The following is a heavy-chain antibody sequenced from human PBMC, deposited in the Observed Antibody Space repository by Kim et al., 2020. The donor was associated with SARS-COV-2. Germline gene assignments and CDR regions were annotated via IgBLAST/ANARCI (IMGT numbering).Heavy chain of an antibody. V-gene: IGHV3-64D*08. CDR3: VKDQKRLHVLIGYKRVGALDF. CDR2: INSNGGST. Sequence: GGSLRLSCSASGFTFNSYAMHWVRKAPGKGLEYVSAINSNGGSTYYADSVKGRFIISRDNSKNTLYLQMSSLRVEDTVIYHCVKDQKRLHVLIGYKRVGALDFWGQGTMVTVSS. D-gene: IGHD3-9*01. CDR1: GFTFNSYA. J-gene: IGHJ3*01.